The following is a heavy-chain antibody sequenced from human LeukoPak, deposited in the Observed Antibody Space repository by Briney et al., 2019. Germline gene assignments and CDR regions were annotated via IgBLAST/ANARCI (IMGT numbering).Heavy chain of an antibody. CDR3: VKLGATSSFVILGAASAFEYYYGVDF. CDR2: ISFNGGNT. D-gene: IGHD2-15*01. V-gene: IGHV3-64D*06. Sequence: GGSLRLSCSASGFIFSSYAMHWVRQAPGKGLEYVSGISFNGGNTYFADSVKGRFTISRDNSKNTLWLQMTSLRPEDTAVYYCVKLGATSSFVILGAASAFEYYYGVDFWGQGTTVTVSS. CDR1: GFIFSSYA. J-gene: IGHJ6*02.